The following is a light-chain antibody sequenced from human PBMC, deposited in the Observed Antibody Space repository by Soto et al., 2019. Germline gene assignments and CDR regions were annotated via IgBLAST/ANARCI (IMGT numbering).Light chain of an antibody. Sequence: QSALTQPPSASGSPGQSVTISCTGTSSDVGANNYVSWYQQHPGKAPKLMIYEVTKRPSGVPDRFSGSKSGNTAPLTVSGLQAEDEADYYCSSYAGANRVFGTGTKVTVL. V-gene: IGLV2-8*01. CDR2: EVT. CDR1: SSDVGANNY. J-gene: IGLJ1*01. CDR3: SSYAGANRV.